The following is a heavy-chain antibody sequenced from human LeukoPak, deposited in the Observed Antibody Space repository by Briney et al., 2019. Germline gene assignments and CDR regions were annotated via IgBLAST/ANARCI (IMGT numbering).Heavy chain of an antibody. D-gene: IGHD3-10*01. CDR1: GFAFSNYG. Sequence: RGSLRLSCAASGFAFSNYGMHWVRQAPGKGLEWVAFIRYDGSNKYYADSVKGRFTISRDNSKNTLYLQMNSLRAEDTAVYYCAKDLYYYGSGSYHPFDYWGQGTLVTVSS. V-gene: IGHV3-30*02. CDR2: IRYDGSNK. J-gene: IGHJ4*02. CDR3: AKDLYYYGSGSYHPFDY.